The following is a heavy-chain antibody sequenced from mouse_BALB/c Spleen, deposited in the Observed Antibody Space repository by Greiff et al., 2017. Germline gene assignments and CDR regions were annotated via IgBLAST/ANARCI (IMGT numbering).Heavy chain of an antibody. D-gene: IGHD2-4*01. J-gene: IGHJ4*01. CDR1: GYTFTDYE. CDR3: TKHMITSAMDY. V-gene: IGHV1-15*01. CDR2: IDPETGGT. Sequence: QVQLQQSGAELVRPGASVTLSCKASGYTFTDYEMHWVKQTPVHGLEWIGAIDPETGGTAYNQKFKGKATLTADKSSSTAYMELRSLTSEDSAVYYCTKHMITSAMDYWGQGTSVTVSS.